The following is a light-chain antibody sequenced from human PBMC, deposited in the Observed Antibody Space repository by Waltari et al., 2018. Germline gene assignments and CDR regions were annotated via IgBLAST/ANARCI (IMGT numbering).Light chain of an antibody. CDR3: QHRSDWPLT. Sequence: IVLTQSPATLSLSPGERATLSGRASESVSRYLAWYQQKPGQAPRLLIYEASNRATGIPARFSGSGSGTDFTLTISSLEPEDFAVYYCQHRSDWPLTFGGGTKVEIK. J-gene: IGKJ4*01. V-gene: IGKV3-11*01. CDR1: ESVSRY. CDR2: EAS.